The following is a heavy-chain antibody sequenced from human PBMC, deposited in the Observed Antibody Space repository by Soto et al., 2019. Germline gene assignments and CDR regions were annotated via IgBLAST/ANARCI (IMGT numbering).Heavy chain of an antibody. J-gene: IGHJ6*03. V-gene: IGHV3-33*01. CDR3: ARGQEGLYYMDV. Sequence: GSLRLSCAASGFSFSTYGMHWVRQAPGKGLEWVALIWYDGSDKFYADPVKGRFTISRDNSKNALYLQMNSLTAEDTAVYYCARGQEGLYYMDVWGKGTTVTVSS. CDR2: IWYDGSDK. CDR1: GFSFSTYG.